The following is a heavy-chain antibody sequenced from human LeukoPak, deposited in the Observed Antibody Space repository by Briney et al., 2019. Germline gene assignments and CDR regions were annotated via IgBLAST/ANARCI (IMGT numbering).Heavy chain of an antibody. CDR1: GFTFSSYA. CDR2: ISGSGGST. J-gene: IGHJ4*02. Sequence: PGGSLRLSCAASGFTFSSYAMSWVREAPGKGLEWVSAISGSGGSTYYADSVKGRFTISRDNSKNTLYLQMNSLRAEDTAVYYCAKRGPDNWKSYYFDYWGQGTLVTVSS. V-gene: IGHV3-23*01. CDR3: AKRGPDNWKSYYFDY. D-gene: IGHD1-20*01.